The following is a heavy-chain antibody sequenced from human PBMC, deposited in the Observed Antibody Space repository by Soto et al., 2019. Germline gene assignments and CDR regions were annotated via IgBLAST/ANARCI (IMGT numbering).Heavy chain of an antibody. Sequence: QVQLVQSGAEVKKPGSSVKVSCKASGGTFSSYTISWVRQAPGQGLEWMGRIIPILGIANYAQKFQGRVTITADKSTSAAYMELSSLRSEDTAVYYCARDLGYCSGGSCPQTSGWFDPWGQGTLVTVSS. D-gene: IGHD2-15*01. V-gene: IGHV1-69*08. J-gene: IGHJ5*02. CDR2: IIPILGIA. CDR1: GGTFSSYT. CDR3: ARDLGYCSGGSCPQTSGWFDP.